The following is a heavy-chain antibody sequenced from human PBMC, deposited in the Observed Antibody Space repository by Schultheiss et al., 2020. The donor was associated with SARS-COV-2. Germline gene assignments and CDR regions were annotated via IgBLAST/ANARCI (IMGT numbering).Heavy chain of an antibody. CDR2: MSYSGST. Sequence: SETLSLTCTVSGGSTSDYYWSWIRQPPGKGLEWIGYMSYSGSTNYNPSLKSRVTISVDTSKNQFSLKLSSVTAADTAVYYCARTVGLTLGFQHWGQGSLVTVSS. CDR3: ARTVGLTLGFQH. CDR1: GGSTSDYY. D-gene: IGHD1-26*01. J-gene: IGHJ1*01. V-gene: IGHV4-59*01.